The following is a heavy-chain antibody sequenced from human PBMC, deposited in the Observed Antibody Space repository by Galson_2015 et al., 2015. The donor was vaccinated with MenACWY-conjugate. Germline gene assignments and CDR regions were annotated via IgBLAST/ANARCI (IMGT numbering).Heavy chain of an antibody. CDR1: DGSFSGYY. Sequence: ATLSLTCTVYDGSFSGYYWTWIRPTPGQGLEWLGEIKHSGSTNYNPSLKSRVTISVDTSKNQLSLKLSSVTAADTAVYYCARGRTIGIYYYSMDVWGQGTTVTVSS. V-gene: IGHV4-34*01. CDR2: IKHSGST. CDR3: ARGRTIGIYYYSMDV. J-gene: IGHJ6*02. D-gene: IGHD3-9*01.